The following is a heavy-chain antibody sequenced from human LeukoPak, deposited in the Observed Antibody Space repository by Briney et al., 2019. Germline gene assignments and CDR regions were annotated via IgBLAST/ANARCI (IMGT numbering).Heavy chain of an antibody. J-gene: IGHJ4*02. D-gene: IGHD1-26*01. V-gene: IGHV3-21*04. CDR2: ISYTGTYI. CDR3: VRDRGTYRPIDY. Sequence: GGSLRLSCAASGFIFSDYGMNWARQAPGKGLEWVSSISYTGTYIYYADSVKGRFTISRDNAQNSLYLQMNSLRAEDTAIYYCVRDRGTYRPIDYWGQGTLVTVSS. CDR1: GFIFSDYG.